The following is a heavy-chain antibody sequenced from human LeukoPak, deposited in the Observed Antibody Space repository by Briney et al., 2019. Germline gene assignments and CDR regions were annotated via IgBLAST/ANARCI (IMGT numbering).Heavy chain of an antibody. V-gene: IGHV1-69*13. CDR1: GGTFSGYA. CDR2: IIPIFGTA. Sequence: ASVKFSCKASGGTFSGYAISWVRQAPGQGLEWMGGIIPIFGTANYAQKFQGRVTITADESTSTAYMELSSLRSEDTAVYYCARASSYCSGGSCYSAYFDYWGQGTLVTVSS. CDR3: ARASSYCSGGSCYSAYFDY. J-gene: IGHJ4*02. D-gene: IGHD2-15*01.